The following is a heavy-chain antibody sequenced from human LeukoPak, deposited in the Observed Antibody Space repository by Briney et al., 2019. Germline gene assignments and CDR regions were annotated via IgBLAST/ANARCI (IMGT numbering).Heavy chain of an antibody. CDR2: IYYSGST. J-gene: IGHJ4*02. CDR3: ARQATPITVFDY. CDR1: GGSISSYY. V-gene: IGHV4-59*08. Sequence: SETLSLTCTVSGGSISSYYWSWIRQPPGKGLEWIGYIYYSGSTNYNPSLKSRVTISVDTSKNQFSLKLSSVTAADTAVYYCARQATPITVFDYWGQGTLVTVSS. D-gene: IGHD1-14*01.